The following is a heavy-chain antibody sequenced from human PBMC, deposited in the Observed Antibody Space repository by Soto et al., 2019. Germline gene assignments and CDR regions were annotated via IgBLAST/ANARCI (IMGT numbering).Heavy chain of an antibody. CDR3: GRDGSGSYYNEAFDI. J-gene: IGHJ3*02. Sequence: SETLSLTCTVSGGSISSYYWSWIRQPPGKGLEWIGYIYYSGSTNYNPSLKSRVTISVDTSKNQFSLKLSSVTAADTAVYYCGRDGSGSYYNEAFDIWGQGTMVTVSS. CDR2: IYYSGST. V-gene: IGHV4-59*01. D-gene: IGHD1-26*01. CDR1: GGSISSYY.